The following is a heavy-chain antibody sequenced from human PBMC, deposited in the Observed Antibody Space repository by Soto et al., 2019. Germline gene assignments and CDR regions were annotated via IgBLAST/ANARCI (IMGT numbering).Heavy chain of an antibody. D-gene: IGHD3-9*01. Sequence: SETLSLTCIVSGVSVRSYTWSWVRQPANKGLEWIGRVFSSVSATYNPSLKSRVSISMDTAENRISLRLDSVTAADAGVYFCARDGMTTGDSWGQGTLVTVSS. J-gene: IGHJ4*02. CDR1: GVSVRSYT. V-gene: IGHV4-4*07. CDR3: ARDGMTTGDS. CDR2: VFSSVSA.